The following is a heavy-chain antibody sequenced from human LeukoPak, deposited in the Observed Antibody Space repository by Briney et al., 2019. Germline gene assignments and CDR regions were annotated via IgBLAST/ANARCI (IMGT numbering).Heavy chain of an antibody. Sequence: SGTLSLTCAVSGGSISSSNWWSWVRQPPGKGLEWIGEIYHSGSTNHNPSLKSRVTISVDKSKNQFSLKLSSVTAADTAVYYCVGPGSRSGYDYGYWGQGTLVTVSS. CDR3: VGPGSRSGYDYGY. V-gene: IGHV4-4*02. CDR1: GGSISSSNW. J-gene: IGHJ4*02. D-gene: IGHD5-12*01. CDR2: IYHSGST.